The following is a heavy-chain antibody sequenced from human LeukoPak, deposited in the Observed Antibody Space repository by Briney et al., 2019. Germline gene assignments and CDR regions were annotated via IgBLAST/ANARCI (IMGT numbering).Heavy chain of an antibody. CDR3: ARGRPHGNDY. CDR1: GFTFSSYW. Sequence: GGSLRLSCAASGFTFSSYWMNWVRQAPGKGLVWVSRIASDGSSTTYADSVKGRFSISRDNAKNTLYLQMNSLRVEDTAVYYRARGRPHGNDYWGQGTLVTVSS. CDR2: IASDGSST. V-gene: IGHV3-74*01. J-gene: IGHJ4*02. D-gene: IGHD4-23*01.